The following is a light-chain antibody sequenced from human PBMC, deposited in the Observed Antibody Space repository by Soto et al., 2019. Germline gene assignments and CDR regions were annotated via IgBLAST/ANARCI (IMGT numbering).Light chain of an antibody. CDR1: QGISSA. CDR3: QQFNSYPVT. CDR2: DAS. Sequence: AIQLTQSPSSLSASVGDRVTITCRASQGISSALAWYQQKPGKAPKLLIYDASSLESGVPSRFSGSGSGTDFHLTISSLQPEDFATYYCQQFNSYPVTFGQGTRLEIK. J-gene: IGKJ5*01. V-gene: IGKV1-13*02.